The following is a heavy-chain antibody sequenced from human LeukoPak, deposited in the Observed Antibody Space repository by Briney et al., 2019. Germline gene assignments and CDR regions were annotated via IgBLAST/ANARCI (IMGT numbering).Heavy chain of an antibody. J-gene: IGHJ6*03. CDR2: IYTSGST. D-gene: IGHD2-2*01. CDR1: GGSISSYY. Sequence: PSETLSLTCTVSGGSISSYYWSWLRQPAGKGLEGIGRIYTSGSTNYNPSLKSRVTMSVDTSKNQFSLKLSSVTAADTAVYYCARERGYCSSTSCYADYYYYMDVWGKGTTVTISS. V-gene: IGHV4-4*07. CDR3: ARERGYCSSTSCYADYYYYMDV.